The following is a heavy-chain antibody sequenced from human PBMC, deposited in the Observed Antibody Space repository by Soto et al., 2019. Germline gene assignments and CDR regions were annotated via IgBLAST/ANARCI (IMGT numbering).Heavy chain of an antibody. Sequence: GESLKISCAASGFTFSSFEMNWVRQAPGKGLEWVSKIGSSGSTIWYADSVKGRFTISRDNAKNSLYLQMNSLRGEDTAVYYCARATYSSSYYFDSWGQGTLVTVSS. CDR3: ARATYSSSYYFDS. V-gene: IGHV3-48*03. D-gene: IGHD6-6*01. CDR1: GFTFSSFE. CDR2: IGSSGSTI. J-gene: IGHJ4*02.